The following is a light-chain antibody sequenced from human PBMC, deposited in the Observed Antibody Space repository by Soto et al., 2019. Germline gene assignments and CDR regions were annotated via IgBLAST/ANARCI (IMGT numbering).Light chain of an antibody. CDR3: HQSYSTPIT. Sequence: DIVMTQSPDSLAVSLGERATINCKSSQSVLLTSNNRNYLTWYQQKPGQSPKLLIYWASTRESGVPDRFSGSGSGTDFTLPSSSLQDEDVATYYCHQSYSTPITFGQGT. V-gene: IGKV4-1*01. CDR1: QSVLLTSNNRNY. J-gene: IGKJ5*01. CDR2: WAS.